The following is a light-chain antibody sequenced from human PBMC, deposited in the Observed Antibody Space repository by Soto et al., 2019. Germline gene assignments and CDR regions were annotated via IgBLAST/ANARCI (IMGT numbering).Light chain of an antibody. V-gene: IGKV3-20*01. J-gene: IGKJ4*01. CDR3: QQYGSSPRT. CDR1: QSVSSSY. Sequence: EIVLTQSPGTLSLSPGERATLSCRASQSVSSSYLAWYQQKPGQAPRLLIYGASSRATGMPDRFSGSWSGTDFTLTISRLEPEDFAVDYCQQYGSSPRTFGGGTKVEIK. CDR2: GAS.